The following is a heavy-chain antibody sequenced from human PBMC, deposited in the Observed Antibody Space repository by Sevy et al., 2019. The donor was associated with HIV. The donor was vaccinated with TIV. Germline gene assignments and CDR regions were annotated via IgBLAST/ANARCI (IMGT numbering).Heavy chain of an antibody. CDR1: GFTFSRYD. CDR3: ARGHGGNCPRPDDAFDI. J-gene: IGHJ3*02. CDR2: IGTLHDT. D-gene: IGHD2-15*01. Sequence: GGCLRLSCAASGFTFSRYDMHWVRQVTGKGLEWVAAIGTLHDTFYADSVKGRFTISRESATESLFLQMNSLRDGDTALYYCARGHGGNCPRPDDAFDIWGQGTQVTVSS. V-gene: IGHV3-13*01.